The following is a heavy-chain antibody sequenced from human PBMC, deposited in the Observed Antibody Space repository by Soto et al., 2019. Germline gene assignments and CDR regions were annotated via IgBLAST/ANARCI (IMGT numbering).Heavy chain of an antibody. CDR3: ARDRKFDFWRKGLDV. V-gene: IGHV1-8*01. J-gene: IGHJ6*02. CDR1: GYTFTTYD. D-gene: IGHD3-3*01. Sequence: ASVKVSCKASGYTFTTYDINWVRQAPGQGLEWLGWMDPSSGSTGYAQNFQGRITMTRNISRNTAHMELSSLQSEDTAVYYCARDRKFDFWRKGLDVWGQGTTVTVSS. CDR2: MDPSSGST.